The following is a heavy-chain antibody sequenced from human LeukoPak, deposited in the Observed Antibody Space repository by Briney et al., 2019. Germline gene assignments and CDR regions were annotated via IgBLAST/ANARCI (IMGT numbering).Heavy chain of an antibody. CDR2: IRYDGSNK. D-gene: IGHD3-16*01. CDR3: AKAGESYPYYYYYMDV. Sequence: GGSLRLSCAASGFTFSSYGMHWVRQAPGKGLEWVAFIRYDGSNKYYADSVKGRFTISRDNSKNTLYLQMHSLRAEDTAVYYCAKAGESYPYYYYYMDVWGKGTTVTVSS. CDR1: GFTFSSYG. J-gene: IGHJ6*03. V-gene: IGHV3-30*02.